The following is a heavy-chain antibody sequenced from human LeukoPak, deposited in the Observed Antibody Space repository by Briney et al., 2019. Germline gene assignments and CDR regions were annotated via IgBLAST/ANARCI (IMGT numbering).Heavy chain of an antibody. CDR1: GFTFSSYA. CDR2: INDSGGST. V-gene: IGHV3-23*01. J-gene: IGHJ4*02. D-gene: IGHD2/OR15-2a*01. Sequence: GGSLRLSCAASGFTFSSYAMSWVRQGRGKGLEWVSVINDSGGSTYYADSVKGRFTISRDNSKNTLYLQMNGLRAEDTPVYYCARQPTGAFPNFAYWGQGTLVTVSS. CDR3: ARQPTGAFPNFAY.